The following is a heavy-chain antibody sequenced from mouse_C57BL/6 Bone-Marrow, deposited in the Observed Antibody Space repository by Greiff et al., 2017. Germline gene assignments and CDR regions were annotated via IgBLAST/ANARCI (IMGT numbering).Heavy chain of an antibody. CDR2: IYPGSGNT. Sequence: QVQLQQSGPELVKPGASVKISCKASGYSFTSYYIHWVKQRPGQGLEWIGWIYPGSGNTKYNEKFKGKAPLTADTSSSTAYMQLSSLTSEDSAVYYCASLLPSFDYWGQGTTLTVSS. V-gene: IGHV1-66*01. J-gene: IGHJ2*01. D-gene: IGHD5-1*01. CDR3: ASLLPSFDY. CDR1: GYSFTSYY.